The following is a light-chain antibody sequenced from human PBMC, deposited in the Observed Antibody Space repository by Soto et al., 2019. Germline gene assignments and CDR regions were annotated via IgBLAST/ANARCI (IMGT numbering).Light chain of an antibody. V-gene: IGLV2-14*01. CDR2: EVT. CDR1: SNDVGVYNY. CDR3: STYTSTSTLLV. Sequence: QSALTQPASVSGSPGQSITISCTGTSNDVGVYNYVSWYQHHPGKAPKLMIYEVTNRPSGISDRFSGSKSGYTASLTISGLQAEDEADYYCSTYTSTSTLLVFGTGTQLTVL. J-gene: IGLJ1*01.